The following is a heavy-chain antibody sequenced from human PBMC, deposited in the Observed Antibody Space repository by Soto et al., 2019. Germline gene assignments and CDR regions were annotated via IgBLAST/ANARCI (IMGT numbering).Heavy chain of an antibody. CDR3: ARPKRGDGFPQVWFDP. V-gene: IGHV4-39*01. D-gene: IGHD3-10*01. J-gene: IGHJ5*02. CDR1: GGSISSSSYY. CDR2: IYYSGST. Sequence: QLQLQESGPGLVKPSETLSLTCTVSGGSISSSSYYWGWIRQPPGKGLEWIGSIYYSGSTYYNPSLKSRVTISVDTSKNQCSLKLSSVTAADTAVYYCARPKRGDGFPQVWFDPWGQGTLVTVSS.